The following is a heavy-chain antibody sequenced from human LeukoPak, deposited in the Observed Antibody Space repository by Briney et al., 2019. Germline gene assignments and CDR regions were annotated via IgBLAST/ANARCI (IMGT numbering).Heavy chain of an antibody. J-gene: IGHJ4*02. Sequence: GGSLRLSCAASGFTFSSYAMSWVRQAPGKGLEWVSAISGSGGSTYYADSVKGRFTISRGNSKNTLYLQMNSLRAEDTAVYYCAKDLGEYYYDSSGYYPDYWGQGTLVTVSS. D-gene: IGHD3-22*01. CDR2: ISGSGGST. V-gene: IGHV3-23*01. CDR1: GFTFSSYA. CDR3: AKDLGEYYYDSSGYYPDY.